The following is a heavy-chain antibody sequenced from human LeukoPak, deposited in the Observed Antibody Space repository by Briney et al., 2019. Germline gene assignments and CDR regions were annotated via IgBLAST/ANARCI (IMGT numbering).Heavy chain of an antibody. CDR2: ISSSGSTI. J-gene: IGHJ3*02. CDR3: ARGNYYDSSGYYRFDAFDI. D-gene: IGHD3-22*01. Sequence: GGSLRLSCAASGFSFGSYEMNWVRQAPGKGLEWVSYISSSGSTIYYADSVKGRFTISRDNAKNSLYLQMNSLRAEDTAVYYCARGNYYDSSGYYRFDAFDIWGQGTMVSVSS. CDR1: GFSFGSYE. V-gene: IGHV3-48*03.